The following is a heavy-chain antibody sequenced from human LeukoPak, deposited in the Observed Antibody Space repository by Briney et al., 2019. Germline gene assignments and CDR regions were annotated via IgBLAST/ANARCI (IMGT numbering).Heavy chain of an antibody. J-gene: IGHJ4*02. V-gene: IGHV3-74*01. CDR2: ISTDGSST. D-gene: IGHD1-26*01. CDR3: AGGRSGNYGLFDY. Sequence: PGGSLRLSCAASGFTFSGYWMHWVRQAPGKGLVWVSRISTDGSSTNYADSVKGRFTISRDNAKNTLYLQMNSLRADDTPVYYCAGGRSGNYGLFDYWGQGTLVTVSS. CDR1: GFTFSGYW.